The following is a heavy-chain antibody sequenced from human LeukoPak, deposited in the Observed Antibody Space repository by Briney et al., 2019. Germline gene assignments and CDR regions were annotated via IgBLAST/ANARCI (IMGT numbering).Heavy chain of an antibody. CDR1: XXSIXXXXXX. CDR2: XXSTGXT. V-gene: IGHV4-39*01. Sequence: SETLSLTCTXSXXSIXXXXXXXXXXXXXXXXXXXXIGNXXSTGXTXYNXSLRXRXTISVDTSKTQFSLNLSSVTAAXTAVYYCAHNSANYMRLAYWGQGTLVTVSS. J-gene: IGHJ4*02. D-gene: IGHD1-26*01. CDR3: AHNSANYMRLAY.